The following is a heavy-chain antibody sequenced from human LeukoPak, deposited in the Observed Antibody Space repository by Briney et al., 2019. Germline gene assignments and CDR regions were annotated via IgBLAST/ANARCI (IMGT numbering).Heavy chain of an antibody. V-gene: IGHV3-11*01. D-gene: IGHD3-3*01. CDR1: GFTFSDYY. J-gene: IGHJ5*02. CDR2: ISSSGSTI. Sequence: GGSLRLSCAASGFTFSDYYMSWIRQAPGQGLEWVSYISSSGSTIYYADSLKGRFTISRDNAKNSLYLQMNSLRAEDTAVYYCARILREWLLFGWFDPWGQGTLVTVSS. CDR3: ARILREWLLFGWFDP.